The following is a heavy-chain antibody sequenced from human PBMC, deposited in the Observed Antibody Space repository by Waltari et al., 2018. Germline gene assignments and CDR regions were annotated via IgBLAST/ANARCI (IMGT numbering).Heavy chain of an antibody. J-gene: IGHJ6*02. CDR3: ARYSSSPYYYGMDV. CDR2: IYYSGST. D-gene: IGHD6-13*01. Sequence: QLQLQESGPGLAKPSETLSLTCAVSGGSISRSNSYWGWIGQPPGRGLEWIGSIYYSGSTYYNPSLKSRVTISVDTSKNQFSLKLSSVTAADTAVYYCARYSSSPYYYGMDVWGQGTTVTVSS. V-gene: IGHV4-39*07. CDR1: GGSISRSNSY.